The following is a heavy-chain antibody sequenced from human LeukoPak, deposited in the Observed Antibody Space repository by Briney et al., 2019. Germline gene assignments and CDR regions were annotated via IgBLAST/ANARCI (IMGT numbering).Heavy chain of an antibody. J-gene: IGHJ5*02. Sequence: ASVKVSCKASGYTFTGYYMHWVRQAPGQGLEWMGWINPNTGGTNSAQKFQGRITMTRDTSISTAYMDLSSLRSDDTAVYYCARDERGFGGLYQALDPWGQGTLVTVSS. CDR1: GYTFTGYY. V-gene: IGHV1-2*02. CDR2: INPNTGGT. D-gene: IGHD3-16*01. CDR3: ARDERGFGGLYQALDP.